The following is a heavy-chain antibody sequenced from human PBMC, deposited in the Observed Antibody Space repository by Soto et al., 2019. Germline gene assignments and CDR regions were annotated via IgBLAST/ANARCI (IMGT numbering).Heavy chain of an antibody. V-gene: IGHV1-46*03. CDR1: GYTFTSYY. CDR2: INPSGGST. J-gene: IGHJ4*02. CDR3: ALGGEQQLVRNYFDY. D-gene: IGHD6-13*01. Sequence: ASVKVSCKASGYTFTSYYMHWVRQAPGQGLEWMGIINPSGGSTSYAQKFQGRVTMTRDTSTSTVYMELSSLRSEDTAVYYCALGGEQQLVRNYFDYWGQGTLDTVSS.